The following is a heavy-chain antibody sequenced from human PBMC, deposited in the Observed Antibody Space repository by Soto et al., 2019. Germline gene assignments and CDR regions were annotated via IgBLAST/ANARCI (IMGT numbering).Heavy chain of an antibody. CDR2: IYSGGST. D-gene: IGHD6-6*01. CDR3: ARGSRWSTRPWVYYYYYMDV. Sequence: EVQLVESGGGLVQPGGSLRLSCAASGFTVSSNYMSWVRQAPGKGLEWVSVIYSGGSTYYADSVKGRFTISRDNSKNTLYLQMNSLRAEDTAVYYCARGSRWSTRPWVYYYYYMDVWGKGTTVTVSS. CDR1: GFTVSSNY. V-gene: IGHV3-66*01. J-gene: IGHJ6*03.